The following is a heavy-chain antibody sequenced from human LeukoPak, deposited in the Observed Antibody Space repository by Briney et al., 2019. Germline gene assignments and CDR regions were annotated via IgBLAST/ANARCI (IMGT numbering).Heavy chain of an antibody. D-gene: IGHD3-3*01. CDR1: GYSISSGYH. Sequence: NPSETLSLTCTVSGYSISSGYHWGWIRQPPGKGLEWIGRSYHSGSTYYNASLKSRVTISVDTSKNQFSLKLSSVTAADTAVYYCARDPGDFWSGISVFDYWGQGTLVTVSS. CDR3: ARDPGDFWSGISVFDY. CDR2: SYHSGST. J-gene: IGHJ4*02. V-gene: IGHV4-38-2*02.